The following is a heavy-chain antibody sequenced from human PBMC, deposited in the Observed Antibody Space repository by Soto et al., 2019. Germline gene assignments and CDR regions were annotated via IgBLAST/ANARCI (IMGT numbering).Heavy chain of an antibody. J-gene: IGHJ4*02. CDR2: ISYDGSNK. D-gene: IGHD1-26*01. CDR1: GFTFSSYG. CDR3: AKDQAPGYGATVDY. Sequence: QVQLVESGGGVVQPGRSLRLSCAASGFTFSSYGMHWVRQAPGKGLEWVAVISYDGSNKYYADSVKGRFTISRDNSKNTLYLQMNSLRAEDTAVYYCAKDQAPGYGATVDYWGQGTLVTVSS. V-gene: IGHV3-30*18.